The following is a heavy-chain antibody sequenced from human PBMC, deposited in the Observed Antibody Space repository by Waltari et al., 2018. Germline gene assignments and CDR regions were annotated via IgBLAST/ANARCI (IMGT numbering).Heavy chain of an antibody. V-gene: IGHV3-53*01. Sequence: EVQLVESGGGLIQPGGSLRLSCAASGFTVSSNYMSWVRQAPGKGLEWASVIYSGGSTYYADSVKGRFTISRDNSKNTLYLQMNSLRAEDTAVYYCARDHSSSWYRDAFDIWGQGTMVTVSS. J-gene: IGHJ3*02. CDR3: ARDHSSSWYRDAFDI. CDR1: GFTVSSNY. CDR2: IYSGGST. D-gene: IGHD6-13*01.